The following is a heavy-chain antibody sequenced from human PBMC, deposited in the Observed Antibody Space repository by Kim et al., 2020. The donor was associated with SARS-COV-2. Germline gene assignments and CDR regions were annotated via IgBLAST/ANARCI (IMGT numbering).Heavy chain of an antibody. Sequence: ADSVKGRFAISRDNAKNSLYLHMNSLRVEDTAVYYCASPYCITATCPHFFWGQGTLVTVSS. CDR3: ASPYCITATCPHFF. V-gene: IGHV3-21*01. J-gene: IGHJ4*02. D-gene: IGHD2-2*01.